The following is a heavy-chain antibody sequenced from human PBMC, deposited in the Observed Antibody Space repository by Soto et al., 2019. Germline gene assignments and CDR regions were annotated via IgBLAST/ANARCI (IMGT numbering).Heavy chain of an antibody. V-gene: IGHV4-31*03. Sequence: QVQLQESGPGLVNPSQTLSLTCTVSCGSINSGGYYWSWIRQHSGTGLEWVGYIYYSGATYYNPSLQRRVSISPDTSENQFSLKLTSVTAADAAVYYCARASTVVSLAFDCWGQGTLVTVSS. CDR2: IYYSGAT. CDR1: CGSINSGGYY. D-gene: IGHD2-8*02. CDR3: ARASTVVSLAFDC. J-gene: IGHJ4*02.